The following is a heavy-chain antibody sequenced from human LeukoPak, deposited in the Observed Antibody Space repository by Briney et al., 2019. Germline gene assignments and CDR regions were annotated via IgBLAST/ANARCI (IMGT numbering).Heavy chain of an antibody. J-gene: IGHJ6*03. Sequence: SVKVSCRASGGSISSYTITWVRQAPGQGLEWMGRIIPIFGTATYAQGFQGRVTITADIPSNTAYMEVNSLTSDDTAVYFCAKQGGARQDYYMDVWGNGTTVIVSS. CDR3: AKQGGARQDYYMDV. V-gene: IGHV1-69*08. CDR2: IIPIFGTA. CDR1: GGSISSYT. D-gene: IGHD3-16*01.